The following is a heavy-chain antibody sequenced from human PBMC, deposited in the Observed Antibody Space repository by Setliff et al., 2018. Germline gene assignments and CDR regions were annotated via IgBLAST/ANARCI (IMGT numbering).Heavy chain of an antibody. Sequence: GESLKISCKGSGYTFTSYWIGWVRQMPGKGLEWLGIIYPSDSHTRYSPSFQGQVTISADRSISTAHLQWSSLKASDTAMYYCARALASAGTVFFDYWGQGTLVTVS. V-gene: IGHV5-51*01. CDR3: ARALASAGTVFFDY. J-gene: IGHJ4*02. CDR1: GYTFTSYW. D-gene: IGHD6-13*01. CDR2: IYPSDSHT.